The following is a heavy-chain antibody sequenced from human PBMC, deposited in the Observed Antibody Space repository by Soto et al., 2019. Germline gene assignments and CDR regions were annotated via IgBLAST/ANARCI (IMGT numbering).Heavy chain of an antibody. J-gene: IGHJ4*02. CDR3: ARSFGWYAFDQ. Sequence: QMQLLESGPGLVKPLETLSLTCAVSSASIDNNWNWVRQPPGKGLEWIGEIHQSGISYKNPSLKSRVTMSVDKSKNQFSLNLSSVTAADTAVYFCARSFGWYAFDQWGQGTLVTVSS. CDR2: IHQSGIS. CDR1: SASIDNN. V-gene: IGHV4-4*02. D-gene: IGHD6-19*01.